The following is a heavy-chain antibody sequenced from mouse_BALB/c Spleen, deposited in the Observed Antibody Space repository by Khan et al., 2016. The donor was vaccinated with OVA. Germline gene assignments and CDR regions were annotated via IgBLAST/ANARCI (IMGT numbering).Heavy chain of an antibody. J-gene: IGHJ1*01. CDR1: GYTFTNYG. D-gene: IGHD1-1*02. CDR2: INTYTGEP. V-gene: IGHV9-3-1*01. CDR3: ASRGYWYFDV. Sequence: VQLQESGPELKKPGETVKISCKASGYTFTNYGMNWVKQAPGKGLKWMGWINTYTGEPTYADDFKGRFAFSLETSASTAYLQMNNLKYEDTATYFCASRGYWYFDVWGAGTTVTVSS.